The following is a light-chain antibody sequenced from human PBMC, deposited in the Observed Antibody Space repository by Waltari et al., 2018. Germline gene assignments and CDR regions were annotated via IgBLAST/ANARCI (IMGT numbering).Light chain of an antibody. CDR1: QSISSW. CDR2: KAS. Sequence: DIQMTQSPSTLSASVGDRVTITCRASQSISSWLAWYQQKQGKAPKLLIYKASSLESGVPSRFSGSGSGTEFTLTICGLQPDDFATYYCQQYNSYPWTFGQGTKVEIK. V-gene: IGKV1-5*03. CDR3: QQYNSYPWT. J-gene: IGKJ1*01.